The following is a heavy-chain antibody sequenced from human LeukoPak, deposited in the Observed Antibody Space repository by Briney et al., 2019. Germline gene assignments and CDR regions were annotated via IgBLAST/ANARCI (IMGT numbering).Heavy chain of an antibody. CDR3: ARSLVAGYFDY. Sequence: SETLSLTCTVSGGSISSYYWSWIRQPPGKGLEWIGYIYYSGSTNYNPSLKSRVTISVDTSKNQFSLKLSSVTAADTAVYYCARSLVAGYFDYWAREPWSPSPQ. J-gene: IGHJ4*02. V-gene: IGHV4-59*08. D-gene: IGHD6-19*01. CDR2: IYYSGST. CDR1: GGSISSYY.